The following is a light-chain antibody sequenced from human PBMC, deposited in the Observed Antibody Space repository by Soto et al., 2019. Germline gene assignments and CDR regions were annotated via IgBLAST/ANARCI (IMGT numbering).Light chain of an antibody. J-gene: IGLJ2*01. CDR1: SSDVGGYNY. V-gene: IGLV2-8*01. CDR2: EVS. Sequence: QSALTQPPSASGSPGQSVTISCTGISSDVGGYNYVSWYQQHPGKAPKVMIYEVSKRPSGVPDRFSGSKSGNTASLTVSGLQAEDEADYYCSSYAGSNLVFGGGTKLTVL. CDR3: SSYAGSNLV.